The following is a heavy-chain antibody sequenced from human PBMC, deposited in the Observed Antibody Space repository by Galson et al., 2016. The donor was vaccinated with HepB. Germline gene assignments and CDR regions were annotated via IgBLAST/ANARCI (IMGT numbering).Heavy chain of an antibody. Sequence: ETLSLICAVYGGSLRGYYWSWIRQPPGKGLEWIGEINHSGNTNYNPSLKSRVTMTVDASKNQFSLTLRSATAADTALYFCARISLRVGQDYWGQGTLVTVSS. CDR2: INHSGNT. CDR1: GGSLRGYY. J-gene: IGHJ4*02. CDR3: ARISLRVGQDY. V-gene: IGHV4-34*01. D-gene: IGHD1-26*01.